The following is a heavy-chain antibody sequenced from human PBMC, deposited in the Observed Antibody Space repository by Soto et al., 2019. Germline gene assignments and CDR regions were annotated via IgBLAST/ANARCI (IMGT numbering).Heavy chain of an antibody. D-gene: IGHD4-17*01. CDR3: ARDRVYGDFDAFDI. CDR1: GGSISSGGYY. Sequence: QVQLQESGPGLVKPSQTLSLTCTVSGGSISSGGYYWSWIRQHPGKGLEWIGYIYYSGSTYYNPSLKSRVTIAVDTSKNQFSLKLRSVTVADTAVYYCARDRVYGDFDAFDIWGQGTMVTVSS. V-gene: IGHV4-31*03. CDR2: IYYSGST. J-gene: IGHJ3*02.